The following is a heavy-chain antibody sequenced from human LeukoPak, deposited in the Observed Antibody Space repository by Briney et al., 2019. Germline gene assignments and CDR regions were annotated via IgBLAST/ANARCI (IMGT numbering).Heavy chain of an antibody. D-gene: IGHD3-10*01. CDR2: LYSGGSI. V-gene: IGHV3-53*01. CDR3: ARDPSRGLYYFDH. CDR1: GLIVSSNY. J-gene: IGHJ4*02. Sequence: GGSLRLSCAASGLIVSSNYMSWVRQARGKGLEWVSALYSGGSIYYADSVKGRFTISRDNSKNMLYLQMNSLRAEDTAVYYCARDPSRGLYYFDHWGQGTLVTVSS.